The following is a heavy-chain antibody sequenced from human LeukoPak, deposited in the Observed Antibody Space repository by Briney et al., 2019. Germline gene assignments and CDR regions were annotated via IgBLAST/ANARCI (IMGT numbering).Heavy chain of an antibody. V-gene: IGHV3-21*01. Sequence: GGSLRLSCAASGFTFRSYSVNWVRQAPGKGLEWVSSISTSSSYIYYADSVKGRFTISRDNAKNSLYLQMNSLRAEDTAVYYCASQPFTSRWGQGTLVTVSS. CDR1: GFTFRSYS. CDR2: ISTSSSYI. CDR3: ASQPFTSR. D-gene: IGHD2-2*01. J-gene: IGHJ4*02.